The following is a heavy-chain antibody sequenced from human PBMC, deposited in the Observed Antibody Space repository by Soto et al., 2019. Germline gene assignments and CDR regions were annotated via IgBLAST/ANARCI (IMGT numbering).Heavy chain of an antibody. CDR3: ARGVVVTAIGSN. V-gene: IGHV3-30-3*01. D-gene: IGHD2-21*02. CDR1: GFTFSSYA. J-gene: IGHJ4*02. Sequence: QVQLVESGGGVVQPGRSLRLSCAASGFTFSSYAMHWVRQAPGKGLEWVAVISYEGSNKYYADSVKGRFTISRDNSKNTLYLQMNSLRAEDTAVYYCARGVVVTAIGSNWGQGTLVTVSS. CDR2: ISYEGSNK.